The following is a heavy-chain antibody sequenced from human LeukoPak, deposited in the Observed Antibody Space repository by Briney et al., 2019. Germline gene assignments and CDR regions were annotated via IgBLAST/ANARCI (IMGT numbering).Heavy chain of an antibody. V-gene: IGHV4-59*01. CDR2: IYYSGST. D-gene: IGHD4-17*01. CDR3: ARDSTEVGAFDI. Sequence: SETLSLTCAVYGGSFSGYYWSWIRQPPGKGLEWIGYIYYSGSTNYNPSLKSRVTISVDTSKNQFSLKLSSVTAADTAVYYCARDSTEVGAFDIWGQGTMVTVSS. J-gene: IGHJ3*02. CDR1: GGSFSGYY.